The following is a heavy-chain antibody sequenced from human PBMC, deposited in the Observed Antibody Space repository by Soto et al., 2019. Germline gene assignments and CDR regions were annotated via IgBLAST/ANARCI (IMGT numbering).Heavy chain of an antibody. D-gene: IGHD3-9*01. CDR1: GFTFSSYG. CDR3: AKDRGELRYFDWLTGPFDP. CDR2: ISYDGSNK. J-gene: IGHJ5*02. Sequence: GGSLRLSCAASGFTFSSYGMHWVRQAPGKGLEWVAVISYDGSNKYYADSVKGRFTISRDNSKNTLYLQMNSLRAEDTAVYYCAKDRGELRYFDWLTGPFDPWGQGTLVTVSS. V-gene: IGHV3-30*18.